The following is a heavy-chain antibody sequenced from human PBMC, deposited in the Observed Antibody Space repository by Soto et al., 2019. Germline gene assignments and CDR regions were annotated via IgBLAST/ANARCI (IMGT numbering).Heavy chain of an antibody. CDR2: ISSDGSNK. Sequence: QVQLVESGGGVVQPGRSLRLSCAASGFTFSFYGMHWVRQAPGKGLEWVAVISSDGSNKYYADSVKGRFTISRDNSKNTLYLPMDRLGAADTAVYYCAKDLGHGGRGAFDIWGQGTMVTVSS. V-gene: IGHV3-30*18. CDR1: GFTFSFYG. J-gene: IGHJ3*02. D-gene: IGHD7-27*01. CDR3: AKDLGHGGRGAFDI.